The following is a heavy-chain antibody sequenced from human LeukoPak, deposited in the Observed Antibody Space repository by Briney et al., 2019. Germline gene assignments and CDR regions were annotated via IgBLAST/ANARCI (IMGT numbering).Heavy chain of an antibody. J-gene: IGHJ4*02. CDR1: GFTFSSYA. CDR3: ARVEVGAPQGY. Sequence: GGSLRLSCAASGFTFSSYAMSWVRQAPGKGLEWVSDISGSGGSTYYADSVKGRFTISRDNSKNTLYLQMNSLRVEDTAVYYCARVEVGAPQGYWGQGTLVTVSS. D-gene: IGHD1-26*01. CDR2: ISGSGGST. V-gene: IGHV3-23*01.